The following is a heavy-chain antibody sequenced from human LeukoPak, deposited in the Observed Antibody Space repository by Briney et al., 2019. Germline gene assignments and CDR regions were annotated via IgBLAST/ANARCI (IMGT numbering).Heavy chain of an antibody. CDR2: IYSGGST. CDR1: GFTVSSNY. V-gene: IGHV3-66*01. D-gene: IGHD6-13*01. J-gene: IGHJ4*02. CDR3: ARVGYTDSWYSSPPFDY. Sequence: PGGSLRLSCAVSGFTVSSNYTSWVRQAPGKGLEWVSIIYSGGSTYYADSVKGRFTISRDNSKNILYLQMNSLRAEDTALYYCARVGYTDSWYSSPPFDYWGQGALVTVSS.